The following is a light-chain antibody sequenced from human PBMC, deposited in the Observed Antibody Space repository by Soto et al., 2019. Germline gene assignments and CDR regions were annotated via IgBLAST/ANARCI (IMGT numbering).Light chain of an antibody. CDR2: EVS. V-gene: IGLV2-14*01. J-gene: IGLJ1*01. Sequence: QSALAQPASVSGSPGQSITISCTGTSSDVGGYNYVSWYQQHPGKAPKLMIYEVSNRPSGVSNRFSGSKSGNTASLTISGLQAEDEADYYCSSYTSSSTGVFGTGTKSPP. CDR3: SSYTSSSTGV. CDR1: SSDVGGYNY.